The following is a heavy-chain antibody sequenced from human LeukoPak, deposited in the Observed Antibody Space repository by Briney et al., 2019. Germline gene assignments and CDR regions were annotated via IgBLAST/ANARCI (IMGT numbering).Heavy chain of an antibody. CDR2: IKQDGSEK. CDR1: GFTFSSYW. V-gene: IGHV3-7*01. CDR3: ARENEWEPPHDYYYGMDV. D-gene: IGHD1-26*01. Sequence: GGPLRLSCAAPGFTFSSYWMSWVRQAPGKGLEWVANIKQDGSEKYYVDSVKGRFTISRDNAKNSLYLQMNSLRAEDTAVYYCARENEWEPPHDYYYGMDVWGQGTTVTVSS. J-gene: IGHJ6*02.